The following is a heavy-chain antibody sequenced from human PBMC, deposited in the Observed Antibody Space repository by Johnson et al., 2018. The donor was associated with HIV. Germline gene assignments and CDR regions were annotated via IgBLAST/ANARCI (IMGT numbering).Heavy chain of an antibody. CDR1: GFTFSSYA. D-gene: IGHD2-15*01. Sequence: QVQLVESGGGVVQPGRSLRLSCAASGFTFSSYAMHWVRQAPGKGLDWVAVIAYDGRNKYYADSVKGRVTISRDNSKNTLYLQMNSLRAEDTGVYDCAKVGGHGIGGMCYDAFDIWGQGTMVTVSS. J-gene: IGHJ3*02. CDR2: IAYDGRNK. CDR3: AKVGGHGIGGMCYDAFDI. V-gene: IGHV3-30-3*01.